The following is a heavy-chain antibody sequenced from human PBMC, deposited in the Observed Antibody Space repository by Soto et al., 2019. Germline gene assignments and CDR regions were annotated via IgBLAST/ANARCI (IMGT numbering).Heavy chain of an antibody. CDR2: IYDDGSA. V-gene: IGHV4-59*01. D-gene: IGHD2-15*01. Sequence: LSLTCTVSGGSISSSYWSWIRQPPGKGLEWLAYIYDDGSANYNPSLKSRATISLDMSKNQFSLKLTSVTAADTAVYYCARDKYCSGGSCRKNWFDPWGQGTLVTVS. CDR3: ARDKYCSGGSCRKNWFDP. J-gene: IGHJ5*02. CDR1: GGSISSSY.